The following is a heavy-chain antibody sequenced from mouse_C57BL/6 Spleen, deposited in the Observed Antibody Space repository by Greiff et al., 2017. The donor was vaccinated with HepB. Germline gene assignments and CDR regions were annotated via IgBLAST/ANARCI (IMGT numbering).Heavy chain of an antibody. CDR2: IHPSDSDT. CDR3: AIQALYGYAFAY. Sequence: QVQLQQPGAELVKPGASVKVSCKASGYTFTSYWMHWVKQRPGQGLEWIGRIHPSDSDTNYNQKFKGKATLTVVKSSSTAYMQLSSLTSEDSAVYYCAIQALYGYAFAYWGQGTLVTVSA. CDR1: GYTFTSYW. D-gene: IGHD2-2*01. V-gene: IGHV1-74*01. J-gene: IGHJ3*01.